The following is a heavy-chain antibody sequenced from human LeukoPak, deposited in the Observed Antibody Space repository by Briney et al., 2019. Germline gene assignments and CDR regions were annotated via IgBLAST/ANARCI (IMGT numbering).Heavy chain of an antibody. J-gene: IGHJ4*02. CDR2: ISGSGGST. D-gene: IGHD5-18*01. V-gene: IGHV3-23*01. Sequence: GGSLRLSCAASGFTFSSYAMSWVRQAPGKGLEWVSAISGSGGSTYYADSVKGRFTISRDNSKNALYLQMNSLRAEDTAVYYCAKDQNSYGPTYCFDYWGQGTLVTVSS. CDR1: GFTFSSYA. CDR3: AKDQNSYGPTYCFDY.